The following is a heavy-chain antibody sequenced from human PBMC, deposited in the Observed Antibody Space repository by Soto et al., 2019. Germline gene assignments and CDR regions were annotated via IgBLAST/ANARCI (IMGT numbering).Heavy chain of an antibody. D-gene: IGHD6-19*01. CDR1: GFMFDSYP. Sequence: GGSLRLSCVGSGFMFDSYPMNWVRQAPGKGLEWVSYINSGSDSIYYAESVKGRFTISRDNARNSLSLQMNSLSDEGTAVYYCAKSGDSAGWGIDFWGQGTLVTVSS. V-gene: IGHV3-48*02. CDR3: AKSGDSAGWGIDF. CDR2: INSGSDSI. J-gene: IGHJ4*02.